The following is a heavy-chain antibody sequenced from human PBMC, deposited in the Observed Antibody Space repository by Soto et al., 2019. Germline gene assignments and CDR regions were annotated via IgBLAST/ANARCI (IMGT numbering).Heavy chain of an antibody. V-gene: IGHV3-30*03. CDR1: GFTFSGYG. D-gene: IGHD5-18*01. J-gene: IGHJ4*02. Sequence: SLRLSCAASGFTFSGYGMHWVRQAPGKGLEWVAVISNDGSNKYYVDSVKGRFTISRDNSKNTLYLQMNSLRAEDTAVYYCARARGFSYGSRFDFWGQGTPVTVSS. CDR3: ARARGFSYGSRFDF. CDR2: ISNDGSNK.